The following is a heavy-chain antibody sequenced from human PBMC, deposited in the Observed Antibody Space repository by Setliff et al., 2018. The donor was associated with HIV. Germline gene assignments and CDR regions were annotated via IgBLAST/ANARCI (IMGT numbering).Heavy chain of an antibody. CDR2: IYNSGST. J-gene: IGHJ4*02. V-gene: IGHV4-59*12. Sequence: SETLSLTCSVSGDSISSYYWSWIRQPPGKGLEWIGYIYNSGSTNYNPSLKSRVSISVDTSKKQFSLNLTSLTAADTAVYYCARGQPPPGPGLVRGAYSSGSLDYWGQGTPVTVSS. CDR1: GDSISSYY. CDR3: ARGQPPPGPGLVRGAYSSGSLDY. D-gene: IGHD3-10*01.